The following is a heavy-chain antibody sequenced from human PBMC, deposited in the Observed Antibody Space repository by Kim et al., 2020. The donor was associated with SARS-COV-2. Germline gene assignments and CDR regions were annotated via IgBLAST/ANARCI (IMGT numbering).Heavy chain of an antibody. CDR2: ISYDGSNK. Sequence: GGSLRLSCAASGFTFSSYAMHWVRQAPGKGLEWVAVISYDGSNKYYADSVKGRFTISRDNSKNTLYLQMNSLRAEDTAVYYCASALRAWQDTRNNWFDPWGQGTLVTVSS. CDR1: GFTFSSYA. CDR3: ASALRAWQDTRNNWFDP. J-gene: IGHJ5*02. V-gene: IGHV3-30-3*01. D-gene: IGHD4-17*01.